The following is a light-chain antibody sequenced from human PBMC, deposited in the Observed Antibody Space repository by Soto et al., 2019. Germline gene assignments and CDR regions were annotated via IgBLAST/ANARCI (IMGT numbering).Light chain of an antibody. CDR3: QQSYSSLQT. CDR1: QTFNNY. Sequence: DIQMPQSPSSLSAFVGDTVTITCRAGQTFNNYLNWYQHKPGKVPKLLIYAASALQSGVPSRFVGTSSVTDFTLTIINLQPEDSGIYYCQQSYSSLQTFGQGTKLEI. CDR2: AAS. J-gene: IGKJ2*01. V-gene: IGKV1-39*01.